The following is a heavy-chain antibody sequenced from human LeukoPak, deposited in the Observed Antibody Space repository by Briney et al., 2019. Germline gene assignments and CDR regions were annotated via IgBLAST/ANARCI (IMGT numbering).Heavy chain of an antibody. J-gene: IGHJ4*02. V-gene: IGHV3-23*01. CDR2: ISGGGGST. CDR3: AKDLLYDRSASDFDY. CDR1: GFTFSSYA. D-gene: IGHD3-22*01. Sequence: GGSLRLSCAASGFTFSSYAMSWVRQAPGKGLEWVSAISGGGGSTYHADSVKGRFTISRDNSRNTVYLQMNSLRADDTAVYYCAKDLLYDRSASDFDYWGQGTLVTVSS.